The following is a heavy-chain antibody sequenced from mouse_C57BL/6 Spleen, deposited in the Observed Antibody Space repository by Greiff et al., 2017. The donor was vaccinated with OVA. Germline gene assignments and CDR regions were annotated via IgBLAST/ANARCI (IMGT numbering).Heavy chain of an antibody. J-gene: IGHJ4*01. D-gene: IGHD2-4*01. CDR3: ARGLPHAMDY. Sequence: EVQPVESGGGLVKPGGSLKLSCAASGFTFSDYGMHWVRQAPEKGLEWVAYISSGSSTIYYADTVKGRFTISRDNAKNTLFLQMTSLRSEDTAMYYCARGLPHAMDYWGQGTSVTVSS. CDR2: ISSGSSTI. V-gene: IGHV5-17*01. CDR1: GFTFSDYG.